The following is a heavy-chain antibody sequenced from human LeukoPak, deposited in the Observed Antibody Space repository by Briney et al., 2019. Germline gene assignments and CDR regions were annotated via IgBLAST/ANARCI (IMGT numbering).Heavy chain of an antibody. CDR1: GFTVSSNY. D-gene: IGHD2-2*01. V-gene: IGHV3-66*02. Sequence: GGSLRLSCAASGFTVSSNYMSWVRQAPGKGLEWVSVIYSGGSTYYADSVKGRFTISRDNSKNTLYLQMNSLRAEDTAVYYCARNHHIVEVPWEWASWYYFDYWGQGTLVTVSS. CDR3: ARNHHIVEVPWEWASWYYFDY. CDR2: IYSGGST. J-gene: IGHJ4*02.